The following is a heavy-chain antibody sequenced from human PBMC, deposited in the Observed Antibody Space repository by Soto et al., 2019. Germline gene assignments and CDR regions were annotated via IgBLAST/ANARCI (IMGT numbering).Heavy chain of an antibody. CDR2: ISYDGSNK. D-gene: IGHD3-9*01. CDR1: GFTFSSYG. J-gene: IGHJ4*02. V-gene: IGHV3-30*18. Sequence: QVQLVESGGGVVQPGRSLRLSCAASGFTFSSYGMHWVRQAPGKGLEWVAVISYDGSNKYYADSVKGRFTISRDNSKYTLYLQMNSLRAEDTAVYYCAKDILLRYGFDYWGQGTLVTVS. CDR3: AKDILLRYGFDY.